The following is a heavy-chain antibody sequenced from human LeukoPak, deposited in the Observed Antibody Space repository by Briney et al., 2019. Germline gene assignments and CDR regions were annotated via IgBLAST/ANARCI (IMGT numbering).Heavy chain of an antibody. CDR2: ISYDGSNK. CDR1: GFTFSSYA. J-gene: IGHJ4*02. CDR3: ARAEFTYYYDGSGYYFGY. V-gene: IGHV3-30-3*01. D-gene: IGHD3-22*01. Sequence: PGGSLRLSCAASGFTFSSYAMHWVRQAPGKGLEWVAVISYDGSNKYYADSVKGRFTISRDNSKNTLYLQMNSLRAEDTAVYYCARAEFTYYYDGSGYYFGYWGQGTLVTVSS.